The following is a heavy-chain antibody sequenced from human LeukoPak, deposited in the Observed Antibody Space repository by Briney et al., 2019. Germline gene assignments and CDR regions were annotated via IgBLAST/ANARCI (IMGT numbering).Heavy chain of an antibody. CDR3: ARVEMATITEYYYYMDV. Sequence: SQTLSLTCTVSGGSISSGSYYWSWIRQPAGKGLEWIGRIYTSGSTNYNPSLRSRVTISVDTSKNQFSLKLSSVTAADTAVYYCARVEMATITEYYYYMDVWGKGTTVTVSS. CDR1: GGSISSGSYY. V-gene: IGHV4-61*02. J-gene: IGHJ6*03. D-gene: IGHD5-24*01. CDR2: IYTSGST.